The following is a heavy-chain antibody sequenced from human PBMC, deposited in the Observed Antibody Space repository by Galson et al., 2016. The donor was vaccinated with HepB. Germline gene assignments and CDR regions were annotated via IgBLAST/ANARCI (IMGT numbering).Heavy chain of an antibody. CDR1: GFTFGDYA. CDR2: IRTKDYGVTT. J-gene: IGHJ4*02. CDR3: TRLVDGPCSNTICYRDY. Sequence: SLRLSCAASGFTFGDYAVNWFRQAPGKGLEWVGFIRTKDYGVTTEYAASVKGRFTISRDDSKSIAYLQMTSLKTEDTGVYYCTRLVDGPCSNTICYRDYWGQGTLVTVSS. D-gene: IGHD2-2*01. V-gene: IGHV3-49*03.